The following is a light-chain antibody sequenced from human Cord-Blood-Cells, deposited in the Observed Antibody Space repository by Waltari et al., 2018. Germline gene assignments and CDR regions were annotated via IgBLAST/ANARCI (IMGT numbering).Light chain of an antibody. CDR2: WAS. CDR1: QSVLYSSNNKNY. CDR3: QQYYSTPFT. Sequence: DIVMTQSPDSLAVSLGARATNNSQLSQSVLYSSNNKNYLAWYQQKPGQPPKLLIYWASTRESGVPDRFSGSGSGTDFTLTISSLQAEDVAVYYCQQYYSTPFTFGPGTKVDIK. V-gene: IGKV4-1*01. J-gene: IGKJ3*01.